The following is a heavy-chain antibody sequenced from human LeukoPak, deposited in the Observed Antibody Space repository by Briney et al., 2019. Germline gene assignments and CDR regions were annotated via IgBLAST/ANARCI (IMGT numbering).Heavy chain of an antibody. CDR2: SSSSSSHK. CDR1: GFTFYTYS. CDR3: ARVNGGSGWPTDV. D-gene: IGHD6-19*01. J-gene: IGHJ6*02. Sequence: PGGSLRLSCAASGFTFYTYSMNLARQAPGKGLEWVSSSSSSSSHKYYTDSVKGRFTISRDNAKNSLYLQMNSLRAEDTAVYYCARVNGGSGWPTDVWGQGTTVTVSS. V-gene: IGHV3-21*01.